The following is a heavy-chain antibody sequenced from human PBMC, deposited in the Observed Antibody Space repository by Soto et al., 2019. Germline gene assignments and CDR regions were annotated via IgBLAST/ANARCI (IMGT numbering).Heavy chain of an antibody. CDR1: GGSISSGGYS. V-gene: IGHV4-30-2*01. J-gene: IGHJ5*02. D-gene: IGHD5-18*01. Sequence: SETLSLTCAVSGGSISSGGYSWSWIRQPPGKGLEWIGYIYHSGSTYYNPSLKSRVTISVDRSKNQFSLKLSSVTAADTAVYYCARVVLGYSSNWFDPWGQGTLVTVSS. CDR2: IYHSGST. CDR3: ARVVLGYSSNWFDP.